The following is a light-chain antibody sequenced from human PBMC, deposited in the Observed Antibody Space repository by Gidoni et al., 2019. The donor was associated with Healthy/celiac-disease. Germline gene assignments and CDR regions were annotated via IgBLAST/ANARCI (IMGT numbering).Light chain of an antibody. CDR2: DAS. CDR3: QQRSNWPVPWT. Sequence: EIVLKQSPATLSLSPGERATLSCRASQSVSSYLAWYQQKPGHAPRLLIYDASNRATGIPARFSGSGSGTDFTLTISSLEPEDFAVYYCQQRSNWPVPWTFXQXTKVEIK. CDR1: QSVSSY. J-gene: IGKJ1*01. V-gene: IGKV3-11*01.